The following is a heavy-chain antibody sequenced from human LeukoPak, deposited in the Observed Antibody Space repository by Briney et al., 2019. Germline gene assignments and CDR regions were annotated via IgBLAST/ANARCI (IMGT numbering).Heavy chain of an antibody. CDR3: AKTATISPFDL. J-gene: IGHJ4*02. CDR2: ISGSADTT. V-gene: IGHV3-23*01. D-gene: IGHD6-25*01. Sequence: PGGSLRLSCAASGFTFSSYAMNWVRQAPGKGLEWVSGISGSADTTYYADSVKGRFTISRDNSKNILSLEMKSLRAEDTALYYCAKTATISPFDLWGQGTLVTVSS. CDR1: GFTFSSYA.